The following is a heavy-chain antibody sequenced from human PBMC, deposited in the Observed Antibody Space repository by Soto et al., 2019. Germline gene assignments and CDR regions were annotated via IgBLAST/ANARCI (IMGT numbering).Heavy chain of an antibody. CDR1: GFTFSSYG. J-gene: IGHJ6*02. CDR2: IWYDGSNK. D-gene: IGHD4-17*01. Sequence: QVQLVESGGGVVQPGRSLRLSCAASGFTFSSYGMHWVRQAPGKGLEWVAVIWYDGSNKYYADSVKGRFTISRDNSKNTLYLQMNSLRAEDTAVYYCARVDYGGNSALGMDVWGQGTTVTVSS. CDR3: ARVDYGGNSALGMDV. V-gene: IGHV3-33*01.